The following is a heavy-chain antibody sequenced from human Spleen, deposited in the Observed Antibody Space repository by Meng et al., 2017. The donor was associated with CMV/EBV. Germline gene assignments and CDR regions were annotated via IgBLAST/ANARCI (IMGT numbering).Heavy chain of an antibody. J-gene: IGHJ4*02. D-gene: IGHD3/OR15-3a*01. V-gene: IGHV2-5*01. CDR2: IYWNDDI. Sequence: SGCSLSTSGVGLGWIRQPPGEALECLAVIYWNDDIRYSPSLKSRLTITKDTSKNQVVLTMTNMDPVDTATYYCAHGDFWAGYYPHFDCWGQGTLVTVSS. CDR1: GCSLSTSGVG. CDR3: AHGDFWAGYYPHFDC.